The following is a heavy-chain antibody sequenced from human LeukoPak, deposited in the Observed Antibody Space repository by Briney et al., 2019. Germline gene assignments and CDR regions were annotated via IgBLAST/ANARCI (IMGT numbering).Heavy chain of an antibody. J-gene: IGHJ3*02. D-gene: IGHD6-19*01. CDR1: GFTFSSYG. CDR2: ISGSGGST. V-gene: IGHV3-23*01. Sequence: GGSLRLPCAASGFTFSSYGMSWVRQAPGKGLEWVSAISGSGGSTYYADSVKGRFTISRDNSKNTLYLQMNTLRAEDTAVYYCAKNMEQWLVPRYAFDIWGQGTMVTVSS. CDR3: AKNMEQWLVPRYAFDI.